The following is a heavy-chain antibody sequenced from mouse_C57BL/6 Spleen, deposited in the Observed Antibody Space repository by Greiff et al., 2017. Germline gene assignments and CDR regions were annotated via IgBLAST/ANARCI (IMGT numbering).Heavy chain of an antibody. CDR1: GYTFTSYW. J-gene: IGHJ4*01. V-gene: IGHV1-69*01. CDR2: IDPSDSYT. CDR3: ARVGGSPFYAMDY. D-gene: IGHD1-1*01. Sequence: QVQLQQPGAELVMPGASVKLSCKASGYTFTSYWMHWVKQRPGQGLEWIGEIDPSDSYTNYNQKFKGKSTLTVDKSSSTAYMQLSSLTSEDSAVYYCARVGGSPFYAMDYWGQGTSVTVSS.